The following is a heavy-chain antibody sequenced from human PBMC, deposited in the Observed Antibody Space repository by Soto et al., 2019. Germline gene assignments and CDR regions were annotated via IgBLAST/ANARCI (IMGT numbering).Heavy chain of an antibody. D-gene: IGHD3-3*01. CDR2: IYYSGST. J-gene: IGHJ4*02. CDR1: GGSISSYY. V-gene: IGHV4-59*01. Sequence: SETLSLTCTVSGGSISSYYWSWIRQPPGKGLEWIGYIYYSGSTNYKPSLKSRVTISVDTSKNQFSLKLSSVTAADTAVYYCARGGDFWSGYSYGRDFDYWGQGTLVTVSS. CDR3: ARGGDFWSGYSYGRDFDY.